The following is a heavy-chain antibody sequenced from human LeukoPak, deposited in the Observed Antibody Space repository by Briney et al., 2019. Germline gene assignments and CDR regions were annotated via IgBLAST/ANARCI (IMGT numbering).Heavy chain of an antibody. CDR2: ISSSSSYI. D-gene: IGHD3-22*01. V-gene: IGHV3-21*01. Sequence: PGGSLRLSCAASGFTFSSYSMNWVRQAPGKGLEWVSSISSSSSYIYYADSVKGRFTISRDNAKNSLYLQMNSLRAEDTAVYYCARERVEDYYDSSGPLDWGQGTLVTVSS. CDR1: GFTFSSYS. CDR3: ARERVEDYYDSSGPLD. J-gene: IGHJ4*02.